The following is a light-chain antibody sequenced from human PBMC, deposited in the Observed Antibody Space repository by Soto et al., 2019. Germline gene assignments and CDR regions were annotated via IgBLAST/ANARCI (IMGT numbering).Light chain of an antibody. CDR3: QQYCSSSST. Sequence: EIVLTQSPGTLSLSPGERATLSCRASQSVSSSYLAWYQQKPGQAPRLLIYGASSRATGIPDRFSGSGSGTDFTLTISRLEPEDFAVYYCQQYCSSSSTFGQGTKVDIK. V-gene: IGKV3-20*01. CDR2: GAS. CDR1: QSVSSSY. J-gene: IGKJ1*01.